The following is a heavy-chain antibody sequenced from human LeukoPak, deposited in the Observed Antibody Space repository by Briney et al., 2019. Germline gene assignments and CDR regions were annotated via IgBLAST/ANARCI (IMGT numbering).Heavy chain of an antibody. CDR1: GYTFTGYY. CDR2: INPNSGGT. CDR3: ARVPRRDGYNPSRAFDI. J-gene: IGHJ3*02. Sequence: ASVKVSCKASGYTFTGYYMHWVRQAPGQGLEWMGWINPNSGGTNYAQKFQGRVTMTRDTSISTAYMELSRLRSDDTAVYYCARVPRRDGYNPSRAFDIWGQGTMVTVSS. V-gene: IGHV1-2*02. D-gene: IGHD5-24*01.